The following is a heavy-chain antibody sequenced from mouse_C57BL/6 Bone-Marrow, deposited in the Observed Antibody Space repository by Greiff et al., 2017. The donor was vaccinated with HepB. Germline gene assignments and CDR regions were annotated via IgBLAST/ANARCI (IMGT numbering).Heavy chain of an antibody. CDR1: GYTFTSYN. D-gene: IGHD3-1*01. J-gene: IGHJ2*01. Sequence: SGAELVRPGASVKMSCKASGYTFTSYNMHWVKQTPRQGLEWIGAIYPGNGDTSYNQKFKGKATLTVDKSSSTAYMQLSSLTSEDSAVYFCARSRARWDGYYFDYWGQGTTLTVSS. CDR2: IYPGNGDT. V-gene: IGHV1-12*01. CDR3: ARSRARWDGYYFDY.